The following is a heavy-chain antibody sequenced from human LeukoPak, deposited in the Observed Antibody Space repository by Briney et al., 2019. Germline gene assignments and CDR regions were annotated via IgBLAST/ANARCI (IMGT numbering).Heavy chain of an antibody. J-gene: IGHJ6*03. V-gene: IGHV1-2*02. D-gene: IGHD3-22*01. CDR3: ARDPRYYDSSGYPSYYYYYYMDV. CDR2: INPNSGGT. CDR1: GYTFTGYY. Sequence: ASVKVSCKASGYTFTGYYMHWVRQAPGQGLEWMCWINPNSGGTNYAQNFQGRVTMTRDTSISTAYMELSRLRSDDTAVYYCARDPRYYDSSGYPSYYYYYYMDVWSKGTTVTVSS.